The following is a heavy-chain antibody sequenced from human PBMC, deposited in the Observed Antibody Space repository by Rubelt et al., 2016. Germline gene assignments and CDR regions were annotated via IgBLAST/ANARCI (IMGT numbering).Heavy chain of an antibody. J-gene: IGHJ4*02. Sequence: VQLVESGGGLVQPGGSLRLSCAASGFTFSSYGMHWVRQAPGKGLEWVAFLRYDGSNQYYADSVKGRFTISRDNSKNTLYLQMNSLRAEDTAVYYCAKGGNVVVTARLYYFDYWGQGTLVTVSS. CDR3: AKGGNVVVTARLYYFDY. CDR2: LRYDGSNQ. CDR1: GFTFSSYG. V-gene: IGHV3-30*02. D-gene: IGHD2-21*02.